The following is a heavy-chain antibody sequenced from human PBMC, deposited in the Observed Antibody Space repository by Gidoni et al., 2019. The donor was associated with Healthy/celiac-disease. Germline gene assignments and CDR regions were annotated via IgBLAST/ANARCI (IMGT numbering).Heavy chain of an antibody. CDR1: GGSISSGDYY. D-gene: IGHD5-18*01. Sequence: QVQLQESGPGLVKPSQTLSLTCTVSGGSISSGDYYWSWIRQPPGQGLEWIGYLYYSGSTYYHPSLKSRVTISVATSKNQFSLKLSSVTAADTAVYYCARVKRIQLWLASFDYWGQGTLVTVSS. CDR2: LYYSGST. V-gene: IGHV4-30-4*01. CDR3: ARVKRIQLWLASFDY. J-gene: IGHJ4*02.